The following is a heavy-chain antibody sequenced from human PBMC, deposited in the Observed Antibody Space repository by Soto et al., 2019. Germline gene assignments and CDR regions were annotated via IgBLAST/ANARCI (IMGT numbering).Heavy chain of an antibody. CDR3: ARRRESRNQNFDY. CDR1: GGSISSNSYY. Sequence: SETLSLTCTVSGGSISSNSYYWGWIRQPPGKGLEWIGSIHYSGSTNYNPSLESRVTISVDTSKNQFSLKLSSVTAADTAVYYCARRRESRNQNFDYWGQGNLVTVSS. D-gene: IGHD3-10*01. CDR2: IHYSGST. V-gene: IGHV4-39*01. J-gene: IGHJ4*02.